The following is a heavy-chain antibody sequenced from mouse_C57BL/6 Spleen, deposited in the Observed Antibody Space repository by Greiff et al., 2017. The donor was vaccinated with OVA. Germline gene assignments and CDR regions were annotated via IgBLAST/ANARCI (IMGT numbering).Heavy chain of an antibody. V-gene: IGHV1-82*01. J-gene: IGHJ3*01. CDR3: ARAAQATAWFAY. Sequence: QVQLQQSGPELVKPGASVKISCKASGYAFSSSWMNWVKQRPGKGLEWIGRIYPGDGDTNYNGKFKGKATLTADKSSSTAYMQLSSLTSADSAVYFCARAAQATAWFAYWGQGTLVTVSA. D-gene: IGHD3-2*02. CDR2: IYPGDGDT. CDR1: GYAFSSSW.